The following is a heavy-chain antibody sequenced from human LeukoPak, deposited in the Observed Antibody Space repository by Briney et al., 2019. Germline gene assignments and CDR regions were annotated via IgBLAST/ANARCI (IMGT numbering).Heavy chain of an antibody. D-gene: IGHD6-19*01. V-gene: IGHV3-23*01. CDR1: GFTFSGYA. Sequence: GGSLRLSCAASGFTFSGYAMSGVRQAPGKGLEWVSAISGSGGSTYYADSVKGRFTISRDNSKNTLSLQMNSLRVENTAVYYCAKDHTGSGDYWGQGTLVTVSS. CDR2: ISGSGGST. J-gene: IGHJ4*02. CDR3: AKDHTGSGDY.